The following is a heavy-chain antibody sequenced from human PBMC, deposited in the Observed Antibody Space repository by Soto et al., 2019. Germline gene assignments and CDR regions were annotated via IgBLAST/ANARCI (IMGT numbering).Heavy chain of an antibody. D-gene: IGHD6-25*01. CDR2: IYPNGNT. V-gene: IGHV4-4*02. CDR1: GGSISGSNW. CDR3: ARGDRSSDDLDY. Sequence: PSETLSLTCAVSGGSISGSNWWGWVRQPPGKGLEWIGEIYPNGNTHYNPSLKSRVTISVDKSMNYFSLKLSSVTAADTSVYYCARGDRSSDDLDYWGRGTLVTVSS. J-gene: IGHJ4*02.